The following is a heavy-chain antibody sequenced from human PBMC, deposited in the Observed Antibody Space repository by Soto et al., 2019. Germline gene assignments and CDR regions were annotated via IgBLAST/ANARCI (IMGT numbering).Heavy chain of an antibody. J-gene: IGHJ4*02. D-gene: IGHD2-2*01. CDR3: AKANSFYCSRTSCYDYYFDY. CDR2: ISGSGGST. Sequence: EVQLLESGGGLVQPGGSLRLSCAASGFTFSNYAMSWLRQAPGKGLEWVSSISGSGGSTYYVDSVKGRFTISRDNSKNTLYLQVNSLRVEDTAVYYCAKANSFYCSRTSCYDYYFDYWGQGTLVTVSS. CDR1: GFTFSNYA. V-gene: IGHV3-23*01.